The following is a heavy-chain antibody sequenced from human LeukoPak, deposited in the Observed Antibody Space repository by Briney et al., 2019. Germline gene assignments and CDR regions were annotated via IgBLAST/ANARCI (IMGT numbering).Heavy chain of an antibody. CDR1: GFTFNSYW. CDR2: INTDGSIT. Sequence: GGSLRLSCAPSGFTFNSYWMHWVRQAPGKGLVWVSRINTDGSITTYADSVKGRFTISRDNAKNTLYLQMNSLRAEDTAVYYCARDQTYYYVSGTYYYFDYWGQGTLVTVSS. CDR3: ARDQTYYYVSGTYYYFDY. D-gene: IGHD3-10*01. V-gene: IGHV3-74*03. J-gene: IGHJ4*02.